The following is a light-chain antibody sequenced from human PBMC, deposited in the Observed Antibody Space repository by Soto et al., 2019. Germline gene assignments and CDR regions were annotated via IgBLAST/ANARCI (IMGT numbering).Light chain of an antibody. CDR3: QQRGA. Sequence: EVVLTQSPATLSLSPGERATLSCRASQSVDSSLAWYQQKVGQAPRLLIYDASNRATGIPGRFSGSGSGTAFTLTISSLAPEDFAVYYCQQRGAFGQGTKVEI. V-gene: IGKV3-11*01. CDR1: QSVDSS. CDR2: DAS. J-gene: IGKJ2*01.